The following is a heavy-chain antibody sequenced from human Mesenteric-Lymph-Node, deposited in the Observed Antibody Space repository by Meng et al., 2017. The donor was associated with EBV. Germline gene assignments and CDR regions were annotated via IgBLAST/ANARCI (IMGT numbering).Heavy chain of an antibody. J-gene: IGHJ4*02. CDR1: GDSVSNNNAA. Sequence: QVQLQQSGPGLVKPSQTLSLTRATFGDSVSNNNAAWNWIRQSPSRGLEWLGRTYYRSKWYNDYAVSVRSRITIKSDTSKNQFSLQLNSVTPEDTAVYYCARDNPRTLGFSSGWYGGHFDSWGQGTLVTVSS. V-gene: IGHV6-1*01. CDR2: TYYRSKWYN. CDR3: ARDNPRTLGFSSGWYGGHFDS. D-gene: IGHD6-19*01.